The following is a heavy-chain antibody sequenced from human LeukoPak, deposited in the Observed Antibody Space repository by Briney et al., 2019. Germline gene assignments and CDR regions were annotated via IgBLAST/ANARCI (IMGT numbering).Heavy chain of an antibody. CDR2: IYHSGST. J-gene: IGHJ4*02. D-gene: IGHD6-19*01. CDR1: GYSISSGYY. V-gene: IGHV4-38-2*02. CDR3: ARDNLAGRGDY. Sequence: SETLSLTCTVSGYSISSGYYWGWIRQPPGKGLEWIGSIYHSGSTYYNPSLKSRVTISVDTSKNQFSLKLSSVTAADTAVYYCARDNLAGRGDYWGQGTLVTVSS.